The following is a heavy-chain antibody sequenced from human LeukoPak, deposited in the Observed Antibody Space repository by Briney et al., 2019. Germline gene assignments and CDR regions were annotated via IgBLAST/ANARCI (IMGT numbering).Heavy chain of an antibody. J-gene: IGHJ4*02. Sequence: SDTLSLTCTVSGGSMSSYYWSWIRQPPGKGLEWIGYIYYSGSTNNNPSLKSRVTISVDTSKNQFSLKLRSVTAADTAVYYCARHSRTNYNYLDYWGQGTLVTVSS. CDR3: ARHSRTNYNYLDY. CDR2: IYYSGST. D-gene: IGHD4/OR15-4a*01. V-gene: IGHV4-59*08. CDR1: GGSMSSYY.